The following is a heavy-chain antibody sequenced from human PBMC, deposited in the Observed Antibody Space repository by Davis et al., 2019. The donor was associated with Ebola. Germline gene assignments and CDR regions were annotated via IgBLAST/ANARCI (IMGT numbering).Heavy chain of an antibody. CDR2: ISSSSSYI. CDR3: ASRGFTVTSGKVDY. D-gene: IGHD4-11*01. CDR1: GFTFSSYS. J-gene: IGHJ4*02. V-gene: IGHV3-21*01. Sequence: GESLKISCAASGFTFSSYSMNWVRQAPGKGLEWVSSISSSSSYIYYADSVKGRFTISRDNAKNSLYLQMNSLRAEDTAVYCCASRGFTVTSGKVDYWGQGTLVTVSS.